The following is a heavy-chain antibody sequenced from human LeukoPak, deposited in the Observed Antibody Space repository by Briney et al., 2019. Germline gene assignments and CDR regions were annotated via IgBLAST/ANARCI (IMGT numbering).Heavy chain of an antibody. CDR1: GFLFTMYG. V-gene: IGHV3-33*01. Sequence: PGGSLRLSCETSGFLFTMYGMHWVRQAPGKGLEWVAIVWADGSKEDYADSVKGRFTISRDRFTSTLYLQMGNLRAEDTAIYYCARDRGGNAPHDYWGQGTLVTVSS. CDR2: VWADGSKE. D-gene: IGHD2-15*01. J-gene: IGHJ4*02. CDR3: ARDRGGNAPHDY.